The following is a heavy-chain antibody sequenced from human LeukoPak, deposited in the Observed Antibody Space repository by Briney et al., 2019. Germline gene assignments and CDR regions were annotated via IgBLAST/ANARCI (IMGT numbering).Heavy chain of an antibody. CDR2: IYSTGST. CDR3: ARDYDGTCLQ. Sequence: SDTLSLTCTVSGGSLSRDYGSWIPHPAGKGLEWIGRIYSTGSTNYNPSLKSRVTMSVDTSKNQFSLKLSSVTAADTAVYYCARDYDGTCLQWGQGTLVTVSS. V-gene: IGHV4-4*07. CDR1: GGSLSRDY. D-gene: IGHD3-3*01. J-gene: IGHJ4*02.